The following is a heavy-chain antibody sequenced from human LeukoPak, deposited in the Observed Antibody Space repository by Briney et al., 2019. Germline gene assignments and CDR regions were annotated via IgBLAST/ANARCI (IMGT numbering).Heavy chain of an antibody. CDR3: ARAGGQLAPF. CDR1: GGSFSGYY. J-gene: IGHJ4*02. D-gene: IGHD6-6*01. Sequence: ASETLSLTCAVYGGSFSGYYWSWIRQPPGKGLEWIGEINHRGSTNYNPSLKSRVTISVDTSKNQFSLKLSSVTAADTAVYYCARAGGQLAPFWGQGTLVTVSS. V-gene: IGHV4-34*01. CDR2: INHRGST.